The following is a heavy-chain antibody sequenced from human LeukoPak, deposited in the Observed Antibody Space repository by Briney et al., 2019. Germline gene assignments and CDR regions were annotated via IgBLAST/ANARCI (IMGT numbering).Heavy chain of an antibody. V-gene: IGHV3-23*01. J-gene: IGHJ4*02. Sequence: PGGSLRLSCAASGFSFSNDAMTWVRQAPGKGLEWVSTVTGSDDTTYYTDSVKGRFTISRDHSKNMLHLQINSLRVEDTAIYYWAKGPQLYVGSPPAYGGQGTLVPVSS. CDR2: VTGSDDTT. CDR3: AKGPQLYVGSPPAY. CDR1: GFSFSNDA. D-gene: IGHD3-10*01.